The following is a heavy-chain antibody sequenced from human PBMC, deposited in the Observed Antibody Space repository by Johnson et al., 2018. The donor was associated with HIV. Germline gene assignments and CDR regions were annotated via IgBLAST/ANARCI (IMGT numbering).Heavy chain of an antibody. V-gene: IGHV3-13*01. D-gene: IGHD2-8*02. Sequence: VQLVESGGGLVKPGGSLRLSCAASWFTVSSNHMSWVRQAPGNGLEWVSEIDPDGETYYPASVTGRFTTSRENYKNSFYLHMNSLRAGDTAVYYCARRSARSGGFDLWGQGTMVTVSS. CDR3: ARRSARSGGFDL. J-gene: IGHJ3*01. CDR2: IDPDGET. CDR1: WFTVSSNH.